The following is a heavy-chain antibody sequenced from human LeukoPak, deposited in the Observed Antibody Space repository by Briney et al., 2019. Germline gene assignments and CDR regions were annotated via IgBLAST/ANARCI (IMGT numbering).Heavy chain of an antibody. CDR2: IRSRSNDYAT. D-gene: IGHD6-13*01. J-gene: IGHJ6*02. CDR1: GFTFSGSA. CDR3: SRGKIAPPGKGSSYFGMDV. Sequence: PGGSLRLSCSASGFTFSGSAMHWVRQTSDKGLEWIGRIRSRSNDYATAYAASVKGRCTFSRDDSKNTAYLQMNRLEPEDTAVYYCSRGKIAPPGKGSSYFGMDVWGQGTTVIVSS. V-gene: IGHV3-73*01.